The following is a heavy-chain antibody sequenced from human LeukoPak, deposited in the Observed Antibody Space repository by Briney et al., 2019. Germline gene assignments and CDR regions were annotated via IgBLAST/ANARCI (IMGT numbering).Heavy chain of an antibody. CDR2: IYSGGST. J-gene: IGHJ4*02. CDR3: ARGALYSSSWYVDY. CDR1: GFTVSSNY. V-gene: IGHV3-53*01. D-gene: IGHD6-13*01. Sequence: GGSLRLSCAASGFTVSSNYMSWVRQAPGKGLEWVSVIYSGGSTYYADSVKGRFTISRDNSKNTLYLQMNSLRAEDTAVYYCARGALYSSSWYVDYWGQGTLVTVSS.